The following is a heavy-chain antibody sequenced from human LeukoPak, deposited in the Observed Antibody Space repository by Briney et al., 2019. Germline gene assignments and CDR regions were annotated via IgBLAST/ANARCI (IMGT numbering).Heavy chain of an antibody. CDR1: GGSISSPTYY. J-gene: IGHJ4*02. Sequence: SETLSLTCTVSGGSISSPTYYWGWIRQPPGKGLESIGTIYYSGTTDYNPSLRSRVTISADTSKNQFSLRLSSVTAADTAVYYCARGDGGYNFYYWGQGTLVTVSS. D-gene: IGHD5-24*01. V-gene: IGHV4-39*01. CDR3: ARGDGGYNFYY. CDR2: IYYSGTT.